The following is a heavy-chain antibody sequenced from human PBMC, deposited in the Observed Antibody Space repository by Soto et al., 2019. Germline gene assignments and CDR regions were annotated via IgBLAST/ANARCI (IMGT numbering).Heavy chain of an antibody. V-gene: IGHV3-21*01. CDR2: ITTSSSFR. CDR1: GFTFSTYS. CDR3: ARDLGVALATLTLDY. Sequence: GGSLRLSCAASGFTFSTYSMNWVRQAPGKGLEWVSDITTSSSFRFYADSVKGRFTISRDDAKNSLYLQMNSLRAEDTGVYYCARDLGVALATLTLDYWGQGTLVTVSS. J-gene: IGHJ4*02. D-gene: IGHD2-15*01.